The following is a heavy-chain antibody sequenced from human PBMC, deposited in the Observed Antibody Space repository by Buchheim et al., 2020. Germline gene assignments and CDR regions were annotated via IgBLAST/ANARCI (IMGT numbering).Heavy chain of an antibody. D-gene: IGHD3-16*01. CDR1: GFTFSTYG. J-gene: IGHJ4*02. CDR2: IRYDGSNK. CDR3: AKGPTYDYVWKGLDY. V-gene: IGHV3-30*02. Sequence: QVHLVESGGGVVQPGRSLRLSCATSGFTFSTYGMHWVRQAPGKGLEWVAFIRYDGSNKYYADSVKGRFTISRDNSKNTLYLQMNSLGAGDTAVYYCAKGPTYDYVWKGLDYGGQETL.